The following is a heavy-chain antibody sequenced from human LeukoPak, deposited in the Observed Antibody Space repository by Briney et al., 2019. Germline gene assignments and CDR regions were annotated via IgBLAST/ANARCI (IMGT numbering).Heavy chain of an antibody. Sequence: SQTLSLTCTVSGGSISSGGYYWSWIRQHPGKGLEWIGYIYYSGSTYYNPSLKSRVTISVDTSKNQFSLKLSSVTAADTAVYYCAREPTMTGAYGMDVWGQGTTVTVSS. CDR3: AREPTMTGAYGMDV. J-gene: IGHJ6*02. CDR1: GGSISSGGYY. D-gene: IGHD4-17*01. V-gene: IGHV4-31*03. CDR2: IYYSGST.